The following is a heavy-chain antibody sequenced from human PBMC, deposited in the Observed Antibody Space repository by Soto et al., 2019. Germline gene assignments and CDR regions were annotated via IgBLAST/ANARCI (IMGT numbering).Heavy chain of an antibody. CDR2: ISYDGSNK. CDR3: ARDPDSSGYYYVAADY. J-gene: IGHJ4*02. Sequence: XESLRLSCAASGFTFSSYAMHWVRQAPGKGLEWVAVISYDGSNKYYADSVKGRFTISRDNSKNTLYLQMKSLRAEDTAVYYCARDPDSSGYYYVAADYWGQGTLVTVSS. V-gene: IGHV3-30-3*01. CDR1: GFTFSSYA. D-gene: IGHD3-22*01.